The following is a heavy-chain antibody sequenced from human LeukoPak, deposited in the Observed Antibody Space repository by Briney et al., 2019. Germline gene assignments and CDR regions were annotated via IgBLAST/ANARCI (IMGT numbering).Heavy chain of an antibody. J-gene: IGHJ4*02. Sequence: GGSLRLSCAASGFTFSSYEMNWVRQAPGKGLEWVSYCSSSGSTIYYADSVKGRFTISRDNAKNSLYLQMNSLRAEDTAVYYCARVVSKWVGALWDYWGQGTLVTVSS. D-gene: IGHD6-19*01. CDR3: ARVVSKWVGALWDY. V-gene: IGHV3-48*03. CDR1: GFTFSSYE. CDR2: CSSSGSTI.